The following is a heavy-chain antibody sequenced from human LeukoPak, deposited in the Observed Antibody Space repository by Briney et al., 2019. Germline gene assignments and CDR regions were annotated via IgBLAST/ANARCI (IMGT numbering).Heavy chain of an antibody. Sequence: ASVTVSCKASGYTFTSYYMHWVRPAPGQGGAWMGIINPSGGSTSYTQKLQGRVTMTRDMSTSTVYMELSSVRCEDTAVYCCAGVLVWARPRSVAGNYYFDYWGQGTLVAVSS. CDR3: AGVLVWARPRSVAGNYYFDY. CDR2: INPSGGST. J-gene: IGHJ4*02. CDR1: GYTFTSYY. D-gene: IGHD6-19*01. V-gene: IGHV1-46*01.